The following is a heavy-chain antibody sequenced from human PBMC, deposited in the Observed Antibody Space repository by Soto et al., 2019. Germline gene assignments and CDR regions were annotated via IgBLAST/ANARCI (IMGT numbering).Heavy chain of an antibody. V-gene: IGHV3-7*03. CDR1: GVTVSGYW. D-gene: IGHD1-26*01. CDR3: ARRGRRSGNYADAFDI. Sequence: GGSLRLSCAASGVTVSGYWMSWARQAPGKGLEWVANIKQDGSENYFVDSVKGRFTISRDNAKNSLYLQMNSLKTDDTAVYYCARRGRRSGNYADAFDIWGQGTMVTVSS. CDR2: IKQDGSEN. J-gene: IGHJ3*02.